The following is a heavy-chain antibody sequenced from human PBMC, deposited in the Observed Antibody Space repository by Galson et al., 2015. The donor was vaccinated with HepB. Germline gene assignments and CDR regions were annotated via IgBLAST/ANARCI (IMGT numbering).Heavy chain of an antibody. CDR1: GGSFSGYY. J-gene: IGHJ4*02. CDR2: INHSGST. Sequence: ETLSLTCAVYGGSFSGYYWSWIRQPPGKGLEWIGEINHSGSTNYNPSLKSRVTISVDTSKNQFSLKLSSVTAADTAVYYCARASIAAAGTDNDYWGQGTLVTVSS. CDR3: ARASIAAAGTDNDY. V-gene: IGHV4-34*01. D-gene: IGHD6-13*01.